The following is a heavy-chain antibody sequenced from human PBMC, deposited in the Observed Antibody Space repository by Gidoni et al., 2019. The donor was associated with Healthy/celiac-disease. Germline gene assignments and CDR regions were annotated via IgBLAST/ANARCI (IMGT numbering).Heavy chain of an antibody. CDR3: TRDLGGYSYGYDY. CDR2: IRSKAYGGTT. J-gene: IGHJ4*02. Sequence: EVQLVESGGGLVQPGRSLRLSCTASGFTFGDYAMSWVRQAPGKGLEWVGFIRSKAYGGTTEYAASVKGRFTISRDDSKSIAYLQMNSLKTEDTAVYYCTRDLGGYSYGYDYWGQGTLVTVSS. CDR1: GFTFGDYA. V-gene: IGHV3-49*04. D-gene: IGHD5-18*01.